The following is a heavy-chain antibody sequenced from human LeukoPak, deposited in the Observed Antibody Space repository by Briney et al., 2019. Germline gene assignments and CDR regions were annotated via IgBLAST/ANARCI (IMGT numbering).Heavy chain of an antibody. D-gene: IGHD3-3*01. CDR3: ARFFAPPRKTYYDFWSVYYNPYYYYTMDV. Sequence: GGSLRLSCAASEFTFSSYWMHWVRQAPGKGLVWVSRINSDGSSTSYADSVKGRFTISRDNAKNTLYLQMNSLRAEDTAADYCARFFAPPRKTYYDFWSVYYNPYYYYTMDVWGKGTTVTVSS. CDR1: EFTFSSYW. J-gene: IGHJ6*03. CDR2: INSDGSST. V-gene: IGHV3-74*01.